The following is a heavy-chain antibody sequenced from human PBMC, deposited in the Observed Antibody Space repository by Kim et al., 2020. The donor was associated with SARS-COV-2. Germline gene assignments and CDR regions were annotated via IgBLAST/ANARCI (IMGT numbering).Heavy chain of an antibody. D-gene: IGHD3-10*01. V-gene: IGHV4-39*01. Sequence: SETLSLTCTVSGGSISSSSYYWGWLRQPPGKGLEWIGSIYYSGSTYYNPALKSRVTISVDTSKNQFSLKLSSVTAADTAVYYCARQYMVRGVIDWFDPWGQGTLVTVSS. J-gene: IGHJ5*02. CDR3: ARQYMVRGVIDWFDP. CDR2: IYYSGST. CDR1: GGSISSSSYY.